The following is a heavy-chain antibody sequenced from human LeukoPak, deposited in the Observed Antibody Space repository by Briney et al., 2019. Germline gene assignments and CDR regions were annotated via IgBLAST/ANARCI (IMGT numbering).Heavy chain of an antibody. CDR2: INTGNGNT. CDR3: ARDRAMADY. V-gene: IGHV1-3*04. D-gene: IGHD5-18*01. J-gene: IGHJ4*02. CDR1: GYIFTSYP. Sequence: GASVTVSCKASGYIFTSYPIHWVRQAPGQRLEWMGWINTGNGNTKYSQRFEGRVTVTTGTSAAAAYKELSSLRSEDTAVYYCARDRAMADYWGQGTLVTVSS.